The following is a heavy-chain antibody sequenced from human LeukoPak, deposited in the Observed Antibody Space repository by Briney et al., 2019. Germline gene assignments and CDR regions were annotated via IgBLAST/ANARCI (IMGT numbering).Heavy chain of an antibody. Sequence: AGGSLRLSCAASGFTFSSYSMNWVRQAPGKGLEWVSSISSSSSYIYYADSVKGRFTISRDNAKNSLYLQMNSLRAEDTAVYYCAKDALPYYYDSSVRYFDYWGQGTLVTVSS. CDR2: ISSSSSYI. D-gene: IGHD3-22*01. V-gene: IGHV3-21*04. J-gene: IGHJ4*02. CDR3: AKDALPYYYDSSVRYFDY. CDR1: GFTFSSYS.